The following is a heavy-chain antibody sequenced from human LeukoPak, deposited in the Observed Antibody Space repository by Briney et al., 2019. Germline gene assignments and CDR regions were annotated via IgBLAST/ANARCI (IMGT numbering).Heavy chain of an antibody. CDR1: GFTFSSYW. CDR3: AKARGPTLYYYYGMDV. CDR2: INTDGSST. J-gene: IGHJ6*02. Sequence: GGSLRLSCAASGFTFSSYWMHWVRQAPGKGLVWVSRINTDGSSTSYADSVKGRFTISRDNAKNTLYLQMNSLRAEDTAVYYCAKARGPTLYYYYGMDVWGQGTTVTVSS. D-gene: IGHD3-10*01. V-gene: IGHV3-74*01.